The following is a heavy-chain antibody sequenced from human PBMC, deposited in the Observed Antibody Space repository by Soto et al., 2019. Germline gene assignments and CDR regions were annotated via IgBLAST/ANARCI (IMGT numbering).Heavy chain of an antibody. D-gene: IGHD2-2*02. CDR1: GFTFSSYS. J-gene: IGHJ5*02. CDR3: AAGSRCSSTSCYMMDWFDP. V-gene: IGHV3-21*01. CDR2: ISSSSSYI. Sequence: GGPLRLSCAASGFTFSSYSMNWVRQAPGKGLEWVSSISSSSSYIYYADSVKGRFTISRDNAKNSLYLQMNSLRAEDTAVYYCAAGSRCSSTSCYMMDWFDPWGQGTLVTVSS.